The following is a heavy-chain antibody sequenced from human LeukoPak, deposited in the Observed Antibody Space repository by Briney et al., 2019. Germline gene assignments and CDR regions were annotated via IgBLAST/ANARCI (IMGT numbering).Heavy chain of an antibody. CDR1: GGSFSGYY. V-gene: IGHV4-34*01. CDR3: ASRRGYSGYPDAFDI. D-gene: IGHD5-12*01. Sequence: PSETLSLTCAVYGGSFSGYYWSWIRQSPGKGLEWIGEINHSGSTNYNPSLKSRVTISVDTSKNQFSLKLSSVTAADTAVYYCASRRGYSGYPDAFDIWGQGTMVTVSS. CDR2: INHSGST. J-gene: IGHJ3*02.